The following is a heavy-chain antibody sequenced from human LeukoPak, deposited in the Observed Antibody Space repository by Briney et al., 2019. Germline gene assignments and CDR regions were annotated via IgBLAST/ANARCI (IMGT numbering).Heavy chain of an antibody. CDR3: ARHHADFNY. CDR2: IYYSGST. Sequence: PSETLSLTCTVSGYSISSGYYWGWIRQPPGKGLEWIGSIYYSGSTYYNPSLKSRVTISLDTSRNHFSLKLSSVTAADTAVYYCARHHADFNYWGQGTLVTVSS. CDR1: GYSISSGYY. V-gene: IGHV4-38-2*02. J-gene: IGHJ4*02.